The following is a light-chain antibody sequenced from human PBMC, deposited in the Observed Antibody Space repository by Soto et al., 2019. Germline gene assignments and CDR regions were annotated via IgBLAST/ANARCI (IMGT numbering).Light chain of an antibody. Sequence: DSPMTQSPSTLSGSVGDRVTITCRASQTISSWLAWYQQKPGKAPKLLIYKASTLKSGVPSRFSGSGFGTDFTLTISSLQAEDFASYYCQQLRSYPSPFGGGTKVDIK. CDR3: QQLRSYPSP. CDR2: KAS. CDR1: QTISSW. V-gene: IGKV1-5*03. J-gene: IGKJ4*01.